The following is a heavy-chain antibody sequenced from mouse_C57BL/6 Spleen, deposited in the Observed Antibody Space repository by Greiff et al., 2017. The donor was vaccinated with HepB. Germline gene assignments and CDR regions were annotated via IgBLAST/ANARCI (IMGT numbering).Heavy chain of an antibody. CDR3: ARGDSNGAY. V-gene: IGHV1-81*01. J-gene: IGHJ3*01. Sequence: QVQLKESGAELARPGASVKLSCKASGYTFTSYGISWVKQRTGQGLEWIGEIYPRSGNTYYNEKLKGKATLTADKSSSTAYMELSSLTSEDSAVYFCARGDSNGAYWGQGTLVTVSA. CDR1: GYTFTSYG. D-gene: IGHD2-5*01. CDR2: IYPRSGNT.